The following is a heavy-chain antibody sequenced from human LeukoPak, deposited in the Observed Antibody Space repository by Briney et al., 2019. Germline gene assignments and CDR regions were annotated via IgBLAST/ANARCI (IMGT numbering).Heavy chain of an antibody. V-gene: IGHV3-48*03. CDR3: ARRGFYDTTGYLFDY. CDR1: HLKQSSYE. J-gene: IGHJ4*02. CDR2: ITIRWNTL. Sequence: GGAPRLSCHGSHLKQSSYELNWVRPAPGKGLDLVSYITIRWNTLSHPDSVKGRFTISRDDAKNSLYLQMHSLRAEDTAVYYCARRGFYDTTGYLFDYWGQGTLVTVSS. D-gene: IGHD3-22*01.